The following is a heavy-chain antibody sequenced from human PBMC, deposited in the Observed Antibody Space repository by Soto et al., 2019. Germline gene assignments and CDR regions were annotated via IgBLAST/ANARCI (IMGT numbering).Heavy chain of an antibody. CDR1: GYTFTSYA. CDR3: ARMSLRRYFDWSTDEAFDI. D-gene: IGHD3-9*01. V-gene: IGHV1-3*01. Sequence: GASVKVSCKASGYTFTSYAMHWVRQAPGQRLEWMGWINAGNGNTKYSQKFQGRVTITGDTSASTAYMELSSLRSEDTAVYYCARMSLRRYFDWSTDEAFDIWGQGTMVTVSS. CDR2: INAGNGNT. J-gene: IGHJ3*02.